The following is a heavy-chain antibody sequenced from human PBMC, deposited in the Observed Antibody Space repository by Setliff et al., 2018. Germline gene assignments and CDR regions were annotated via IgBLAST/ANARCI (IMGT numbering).Heavy chain of an antibody. Sequence: SETLSLTCTVSGGSISSSLYYWGWIRQPPGKGLEWIGSIYYSGSTNYNPSLKSRVTISVDTSKNQFSLKLSSVTAADTAVYYCARGAGYSSRWYIYYYGMDVWRQGTTVTVSS. J-gene: IGHJ6*02. D-gene: IGHD6-13*01. CDR1: GGSISSSLYY. CDR2: IYYSGST. V-gene: IGHV4-39*07. CDR3: ARGAGYSSRWYIYYYGMDV.